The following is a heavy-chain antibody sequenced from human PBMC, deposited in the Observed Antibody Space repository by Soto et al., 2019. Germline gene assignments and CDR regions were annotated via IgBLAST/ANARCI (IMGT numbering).Heavy chain of an antibody. J-gene: IGHJ4*02. Sequence: GPSVKVSCKVSRYTLTELSMHWVRQAPGKGLEWMGGFDPEDGETIYAQKFQGRVTMTEDTSTDTAYMELSSLRSEDTAVYYCATGLFSSSRFEWYFDYWGQGTLVTVSS. CDR1: RYTLTELS. V-gene: IGHV1-24*01. D-gene: IGHD6-6*01. CDR3: ATGLFSSSRFEWYFDY. CDR2: FDPEDGET.